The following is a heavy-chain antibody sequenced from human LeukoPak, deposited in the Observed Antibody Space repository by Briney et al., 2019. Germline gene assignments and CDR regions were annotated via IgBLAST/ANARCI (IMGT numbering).Heavy chain of an antibody. V-gene: IGHV4-61*02. CDR2: IYSSGTT. CDR3: ARDLSHITYGDYRDY. CDR1: GGSISSGTYY. Sequence: PSQTLSLTCTVSGGSISSGTYYWSWIRQPAGKGLEWIGRIYSSGTTNYNPSLKSRVTISLDTSKNQFSLRLSSVTAADTAVYYCARDLSHITYGDYRDYWGQGTLVTVSS. D-gene: IGHD4-17*01. J-gene: IGHJ4*02.